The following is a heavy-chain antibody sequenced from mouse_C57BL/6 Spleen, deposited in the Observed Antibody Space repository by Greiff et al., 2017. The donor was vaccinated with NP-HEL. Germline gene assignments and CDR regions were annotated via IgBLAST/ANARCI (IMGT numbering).Heavy chain of an antibody. D-gene: IGHD1-2*01. CDR1: GYTFTSYW. J-gene: IGHJ2*01. CDR2: IDPSDSYT. V-gene: IGHV1-69*01. Sequence: QVQLQQPGAELVMPGASVKLSCKASGYTFTSYWMHWVKQRPGQGLEWIGEIDPSDSYTNYNQKFKGKSTLTVDKSSSTAYMQLSSLTSEDSAVYYCARGDYGPNYFDYWGQGTTLTVSS. CDR3: ARGDYGPNYFDY.